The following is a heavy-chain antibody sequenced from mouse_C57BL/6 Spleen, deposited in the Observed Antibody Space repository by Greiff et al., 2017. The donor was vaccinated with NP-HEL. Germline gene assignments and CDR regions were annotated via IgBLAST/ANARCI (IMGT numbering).Heavy chain of an antibody. Sequence: VQLQQSGAELVRPGTSVKVSCKASGYAFTNYLIEWVKQRPGQGLEWIGVINPGSGGTNYNEKFKGKAKLTADKSSSTAYMQLSSLTSEDSAVYFCAREGITTVVATNYYAMDYWGQGTSVTVSS. CDR2: INPGSGGT. J-gene: IGHJ4*01. CDR1: GYAFTNYL. CDR3: AREGITTVVATNYYAMDY. D-gene: IGHD1-1*01. V-gene: IGHV1-54*01.